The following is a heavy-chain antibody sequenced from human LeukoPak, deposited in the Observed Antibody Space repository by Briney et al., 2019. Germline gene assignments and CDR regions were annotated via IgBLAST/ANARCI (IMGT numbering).Heavy chain of an antibody. CDR2: IIPIFGTA. V-gene: IGHV1-69*13. J-gene: IGHJ5*02. CDR1: GGTFSSYA. D-gene: IGHD6-19*01. CDR3: ARDSLPRGYSSGWYVLWFDP. Sequence: SVKVSCKASGGTFSSYAISWVRQAPGQGLEWMGGIIPIFGTANYAQKFQGRVTITADESTSTAYMELSSLRSEDTAVYYCARDSLPRGYSSGWYVLWFDPWGQGTLVTVSS.